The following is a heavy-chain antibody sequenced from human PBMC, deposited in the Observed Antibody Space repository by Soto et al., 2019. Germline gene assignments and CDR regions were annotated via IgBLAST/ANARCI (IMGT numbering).Heavy chain of an antibody. D-gene: IGHD6-19*01. CDR3: ARDGHSSGWS. CDR2: TSHRGTT. V-gene: IGHV4-4*02. Sequence: QVQLQESGPALVKPSGTLSLTCAVSGGSITSNDWWSWVRQPPGKGLEWIGETSHRGTTTYNPSLKSRVTISVDKSKNQCSLELNSVTAADTAVYYCARDGHSSGWSWGQGTLVTVSS. CDR1: GGSITSNDW. J-gene: IGHJ5*02.